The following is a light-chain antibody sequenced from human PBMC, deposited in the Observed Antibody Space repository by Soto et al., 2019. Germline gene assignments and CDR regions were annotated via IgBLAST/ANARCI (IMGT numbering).Light chain of an antibody. Sequence: LLTQFPATLSLSPGERATLSCRASQNFGGSYVGWYQKKPGKGPSLLIFGASSRASGIPDRFSASGSGTDFTLTISRLETEDFAVYYCQLFDTSRTVGQGTKVDSK. J-gene: IGKJ1*01. CDR2: GAS. V-gene: IGKV3-20*01. CDR1: QNFGGSY. CDR3: QLFDTSRT.